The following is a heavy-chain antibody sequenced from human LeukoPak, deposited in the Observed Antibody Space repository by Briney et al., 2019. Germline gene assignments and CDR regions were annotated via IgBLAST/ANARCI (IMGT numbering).Heavy chain of an antibody. CDR1: GFTFSSYA. Sequence: GRSLRLSCAASGFTFSSYAMHWVRQAPGKGLEWVAVISYDGSNKYYADSVKGRFTISRDNSKNTLYLQMNSLRAEDTAVYYCAREQVSVYYDSSGTEFHNWFDPWGQGTLVTVSS. V-gene: IGHV3-30*04. CDR3: AREQVSVYYDSSGTEFHNWFDP. J-gene: IGHJ5*02. CDR2: ISYDGSNK. D-gene: IGHD3-22*01.